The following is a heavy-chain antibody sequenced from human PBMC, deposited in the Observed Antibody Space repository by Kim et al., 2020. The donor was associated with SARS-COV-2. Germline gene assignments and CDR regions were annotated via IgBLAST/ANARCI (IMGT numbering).Heavy chain of an antibody. Sequence: GGSLRLSCAASGFTFSSYAMSWVRQAPGKGLEWVSAISGSGGSTYYADSVKGRFTISSDNSKNTLYLQMNSLRAEDTAVYYCAKGERITMIVVVTLFDYWGQGTLVTVSS. J-gene: IGHJ4*02. V-gene: IGHV3-23*01. CDR1: GFTFSSYA. D-gene: IGHD3-22*01. CDR3: AKGERITMIVVVTLFDY. CDR2: ISGSGGST.